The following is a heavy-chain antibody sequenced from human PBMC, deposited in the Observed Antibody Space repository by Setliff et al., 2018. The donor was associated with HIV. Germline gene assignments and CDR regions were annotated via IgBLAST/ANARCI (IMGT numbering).Heavy chain of an antibody. CDR2: ISYSGSAI. CDR1: GFTFINYE. D-gene: IGHD4-4*01. CDR3: ARDRERWLQSRLFDP. J-gene: IGHJ5*02. V-gene: IGHV3-48*03. Sequence: PGGSLRLSCTASGFTFINYEMNWVRQAPGKGLEWVAYISYSGSAIHYADSVKGRFTISRDNAKNSLYLQMNSLRAEDTAIYYCARDRERWLQSRLFDPWGQGTLVTVSS.